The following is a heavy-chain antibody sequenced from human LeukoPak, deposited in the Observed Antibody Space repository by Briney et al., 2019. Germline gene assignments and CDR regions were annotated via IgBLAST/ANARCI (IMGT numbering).Heavy chain of an antibody. Sequence: SETLSLTCTVSGGSISNYYLNWIRQPPGKGLEWVGYIFSSGNTNYNPSLKSRVTISVDTSKNQFSLKLSSVSAADTAVYYCARGRISGGWYPTACFFDFSSRGTLVTVSS. CDR1: GGSISNYY. CDR3: ARGRISGGWYPTACFFDF. CDR2: IFSSGNT. V-gene: IGHV4-59*01. J-gene: IGHJ4*02. D-gene: IGHD6-19*01.